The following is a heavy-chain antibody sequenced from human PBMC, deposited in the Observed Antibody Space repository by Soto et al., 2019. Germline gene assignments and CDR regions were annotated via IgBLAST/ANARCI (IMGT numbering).Heavy chain of an antibody. J-gene: IGHJ4*02. V-gene: IGHV1-8*01. CDR1: GYSFIGHD. D-gene: IGHD1-1*01. CDR3: ARVGGNWNDDYFDY. CDR2: MNPNSGDT. Sequence: ASVKVSCKTSGYSFIGHDINWVRQATGQGLEWMGWMNPNSGDTGYAQKFQGRVTMTRDSSIRTAYMELSSLSSEDTAVYYCARVGGNWNDDYFDYWGQGTPVTVSS.